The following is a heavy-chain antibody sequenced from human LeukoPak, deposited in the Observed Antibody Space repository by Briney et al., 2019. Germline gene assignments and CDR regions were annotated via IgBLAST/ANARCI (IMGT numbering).Heavy chain of an antibody. CDR2: IYYSGST. CDR1: GGSTSSSSYY. Sequence: PSETLSLTCTVSGGSTSSSSYYWGWVRQPPGKGLEWIGSIYYSGSTYYNPSLKSRVTISVDTPKNQFSLKLSSVTAADTAVYSCASRPVLRFFEWLLPFDYWGEGTLVTVSS. V-gene: IGHV4-39*01. J-gene: IGHJ4*02. CDR3: ASRPVLRFFEWLLPFDY. D-gene: IGHD3-3*01.